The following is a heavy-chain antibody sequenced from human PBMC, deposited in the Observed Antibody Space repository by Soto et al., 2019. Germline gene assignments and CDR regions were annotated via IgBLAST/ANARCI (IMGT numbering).Heavy chain of an antibody. V-gene: IGHV3-30*04. Sequence: LRLSCAASGFTFSNYAMHWVRQAPGKGLEWVAVISYDGRNKYYADSVKGRFTISRDNSKNTLYLQVNSLRADDTAVYYCARNGSGNYYHFDYWGQGTLVTVSS. CDR2: ISYDGRNK. D-gene: IGHD3-10*01. CDR3: ARNGSGNYYHFDY. CDR1: GFTFSNYA. J-gene: IGHJ4*02.